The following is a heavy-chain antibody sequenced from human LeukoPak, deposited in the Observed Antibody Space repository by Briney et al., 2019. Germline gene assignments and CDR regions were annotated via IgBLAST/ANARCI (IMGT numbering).Heavy chain of an antibody. Sequence: SETLSLTCAVYGGSFSGYYWSWIRQPPGKGLEWIGEINHSGSTNHNPSLKSRVTISVDTSKNQFSLKLSSVTAVDTAVYYCARGPAYSSSEPIDYWGQGTLVTVSS. CDR1: GGSFSGYY. D-gene: IGHD6-6*01. CDR3: ARGPAYSSSEPIDY. J-gene: IGHJ4*02. CDR2: INHSGST. V-gene: IGHV4-34*01.